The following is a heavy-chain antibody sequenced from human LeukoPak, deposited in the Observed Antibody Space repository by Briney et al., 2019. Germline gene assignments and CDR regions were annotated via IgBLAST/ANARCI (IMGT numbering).Heavy chain of an antibody. CDR3: ARDVWTGVAVSDY. V-gene: IGHV3-7*01. Sequence: GGSLRLSCVASGFTFSSYWMTWARQAPGKGLEWLANIKEDGSIQYYLDSVRGRFTISRDNAKASVYLQLNSLRADDTAVYYCARDVWTGVAVSDYWGQGTLVTVSS. CDR2: IKEDGSIQ. D-gene: IGHD6-19*01. CDR1: GFTFSSYW. J-gene: IGHJ4*02.